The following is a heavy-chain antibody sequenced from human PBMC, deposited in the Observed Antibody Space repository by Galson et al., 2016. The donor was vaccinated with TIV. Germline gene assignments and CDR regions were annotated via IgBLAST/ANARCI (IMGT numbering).Heavy chain of an antibody. D-gene: IGHD1-26*01. CDR1: GFTFSGYV. CDR2: ISLNGGTT. CDR3: TKVDKSGDYSWDAFDV. Sequence: SLRLSCAASGFTFSGYVMNWVRQAPGKGLEWVSSISLNGGTTYYVDSVEGRFTISRDNSKYTLYLQMNSLRPEDTAIDYCTKVDKSGDYSWDAFDVWGQGAMVTVSS. V-gene: IGHV3-23*01. J-gene: IGHJ3*01.